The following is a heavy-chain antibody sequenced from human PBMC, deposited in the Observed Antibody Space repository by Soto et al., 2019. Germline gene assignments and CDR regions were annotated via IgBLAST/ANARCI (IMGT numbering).Heavy chain of an antibody. CDR1: GYPVTAYY. CDR2: INPATGAA. V-gene: IGHV1-2*02. D-gene: IGHD3-3*01. Sequence: QLHLVQSGAVVKKPGASVTVSCSASGYPVTAYYMHWVRQAPGRGLEWMGGINPATGAAKYTQTFQGRVTMARDTSTSTVCMEPSGLTSEDRAVFSCARGGGVGVAGSAAFDMWGQGTLVTVSS. CDR3: ARGGGVGVAGSAAFDM. J-gene: IGHJ3*02.